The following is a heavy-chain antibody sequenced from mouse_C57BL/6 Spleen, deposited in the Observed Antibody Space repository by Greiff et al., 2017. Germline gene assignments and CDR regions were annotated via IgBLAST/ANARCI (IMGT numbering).Heavy chain of an antibody. Sequence: QVQLQQSGPELVKPGASVKISCKASGYAFSSSWMNWVKQRPGKGLEWIGRIYPGDGDTNYNGKFKGKATLTADKSSSTAYMQLRSLTSEDSAVYFCARDNYSNLYYFDYWGQGTTRTVSS. CDR3: ARDNYSNLYYFDY. CDR1: GYAFSSSW. V-gene: IGHV1-82*01. CDR2: IYPGDGDT. J-gene: IGHJ2*01. D-gene: IGHD2-5*01.